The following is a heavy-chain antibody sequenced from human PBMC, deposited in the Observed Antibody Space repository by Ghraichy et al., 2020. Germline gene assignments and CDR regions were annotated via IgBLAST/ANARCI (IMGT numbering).Heavy chain of an antibody. J-gene: IGHJ4*02. CDR3: ARLTSLWATPGYFDY. CDR1: GGSISSYY. D-gene: IGHD5-12*01. V-gene: IGHV4-59*08. Sequence: SETLSLTCTVSGGSISSYYWSWIWQPPGKGLEWIGYIYYSGSTNYNPSLKSRVTISVDTSKNQFSLKLSSVTAADTAVYYCARLTSLWATPGYFDYWGQGTLVTVSS. CDR2: IYYSGST.